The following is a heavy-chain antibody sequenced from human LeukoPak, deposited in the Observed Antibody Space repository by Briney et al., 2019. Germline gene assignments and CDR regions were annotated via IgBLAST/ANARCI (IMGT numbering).Heavy chain of an antibody. CDR1: GGSISSSNW. D-gene: IGHD2-2*01. V-gene: IGHV4-4*02. Sequence: PSGTLSLTCAVSGGSISSSNWWSWVRQPPGKGLEWIGEIYHSGSTNYNPSLKSRVTISVDKSKNQFSLRLSSVTAADTAVYYCARDLLGYCSSTSCYSARYYYYMDVWGKGTTVTVSS. J-gene: IGHJ6*03. CDR2: IYHSGST. CDR3: ARDLLGYCSSTSCYSARYYYYMDV.